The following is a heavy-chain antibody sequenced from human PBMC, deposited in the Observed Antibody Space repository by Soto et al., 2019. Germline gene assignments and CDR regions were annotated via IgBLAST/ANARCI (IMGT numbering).Heavy chain of an antibody. V-gene: IGHV5-10-1*01. CDR3: ARGAYSSGWYRWYYGMDV. CDR2: IDPSDSYT. J-gene: IGHJ6*02. CDR1: GYSCTSYW. Sequence: GVSLKISCKGSGYSCTSYWISRVRQMPGKGLEWMGRIDPSDSYTNYSPSFQGHVTISADKSISTAYLQWSSLKASDTAMYYCARGAYSSGWYRWYYGMDVWGQGTTVTVSS. D-gene: IGHD6-19*01.